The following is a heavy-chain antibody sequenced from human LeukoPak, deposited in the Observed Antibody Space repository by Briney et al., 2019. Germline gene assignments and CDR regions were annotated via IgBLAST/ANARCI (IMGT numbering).Heavy chain of an antibody. Sequence: NASETLSLTCTVSGGSISSYYWSWIRQPPGKGLEWIGYIYYSGSTNYNPSLKSRVTISVDTSKNQFSLKLSSVTAADTAVYYCARVRYTSSWYSGKENYYYYYGMDVWGQGTTVTVSS. CDR1: GGSISSYY. V-gene: IGHV4-59*12. CDR3: ARVRYTSSWYSGKENYYYYYGMDV. J-gene: IGHJ6*02. CDR2: IYYSGST. D-gene: IGHD6-13*01.